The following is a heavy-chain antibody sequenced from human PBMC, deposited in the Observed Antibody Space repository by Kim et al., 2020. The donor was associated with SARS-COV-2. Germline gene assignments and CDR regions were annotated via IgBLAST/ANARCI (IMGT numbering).Heavy chain of an antibody. D-gene: IGHD2-15*01. Sequence: SETLSLTCTVSGGSISSSSYYWGWIRQPPGKGLEWIGSIYYSGSTYYNPSLKSRVTISVDTSKNQFSLRLSSVTAADTAVYYWVRGRCSGGSCYPPDAFFIWGQGTMVSVSS. CDR3: VRGRCSGGSCYPPDAFFI. CDR2: IYYSGST. CDR1: GGSISSSSYY. V-gene: IGHV4-39*01. J-gene: IGHJ3*02.